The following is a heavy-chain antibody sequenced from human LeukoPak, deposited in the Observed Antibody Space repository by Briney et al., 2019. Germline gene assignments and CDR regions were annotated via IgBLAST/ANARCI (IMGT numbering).Heavy chain of an antibody. Sequence: ASVEVSCKASGYTFTVYYMHWVRQAPGQGLEWMGRINPNSGGTNYAQKFQGRVTMTRDTSISTAYMELSRLRSDDTAVYYCASGGSYSFSGVDYFDYWGQGTLVTVSS. D-gene: IGHD1-26*01. CDR2: INPNSGGT. CDR3: ASGGSYSFSGVDYFDY. CDR1: GYTFTVYY. J-gene: IGHJ4*02. V-gene: IGHV1-2*06.